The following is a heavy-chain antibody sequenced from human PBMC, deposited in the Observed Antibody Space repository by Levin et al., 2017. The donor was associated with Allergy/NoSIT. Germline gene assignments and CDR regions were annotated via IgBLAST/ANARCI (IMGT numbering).Heavy chain of an antibody. D-gene: IGHD3-22*01. CDR1: GFTFSYYS. V-gene: IGHV3-30*04. CDR2: TSYDGRNK. Sequence: PGGSLRLSCAASGFTFSYYSLHWVRQAPGKGLEWVAVTSYDGRNKDHADSVKGRFIISRDNSKNTLYLQMNSLRPDDTAVYYCARGGFATMTRVDYWGQGTLVSVSS. CDR3: ARGGFATMTRVDY. J-gene: IGHJ4*02.